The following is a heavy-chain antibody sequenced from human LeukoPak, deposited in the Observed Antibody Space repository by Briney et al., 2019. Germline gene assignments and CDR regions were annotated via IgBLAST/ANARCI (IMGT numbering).Heavy chain of an antibody. J-gene: IGHJ4*02. V-gene: IGHV4-59*12. Sequence: PSETLSLTCTVSGGSISSYYWSWIRQPPGKGLEWIGYIYYSGSTNYNPSLKSRVTISVDTSKNQFSLKLSSVTAADTAVYYCARDHYDFWSGSFDYWGQGTLVTVSS. CDR3: ARDHYDFWSGSFDY. D-gene: IGHD3-3*01. CDR2: IYYSGST. CDR1: GGSISSYY.